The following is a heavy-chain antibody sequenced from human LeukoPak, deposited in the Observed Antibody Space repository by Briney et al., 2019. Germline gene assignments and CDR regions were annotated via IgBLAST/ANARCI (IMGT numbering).Heavy chain of an antibody. Sequence: GGSLRLSCAASGFTFSSYGMHWVRQAPGKGLEWVAFIRYDGSNKYYADSVKGRFTISRDNSKNTLYLQMNSLRAEDTAVYYCAKDGTSDRYDSSGYHPDYWGQGTLVTVSS. CDR1: GFTFSSYG. CDR3: AKDGTSDRYDSSGYHPDY. V-gene: IGHV3-30*02. J-gene: IGHJ4*02. CDR2: IRYDGSNK. D-gene: IGHD3-22*01.